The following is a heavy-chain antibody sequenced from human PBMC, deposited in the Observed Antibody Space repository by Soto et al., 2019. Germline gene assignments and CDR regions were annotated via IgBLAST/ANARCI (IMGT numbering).Heavy chain of an antibody. D-gene: IGHD3-22*01. V-gene: IGHV3-30*18. Sequence: QVQLVESGGGVVQPGRSLRLSCAASGFTFSSCGMDWVRQAPGKGLEWVADMSYDGSNKYYADSVKGRFTISRDNCKNTLYLQMDSLRAEDTAVYYCEKGSLYYDSSGSASAFDMWCEGAMVTVSS. CDR2: MSYDGSNK. J-gene: IGHJ3*02. CDR3: EKGSLYYDSSGSASAFDM. CDR1: GFTFSSCG.